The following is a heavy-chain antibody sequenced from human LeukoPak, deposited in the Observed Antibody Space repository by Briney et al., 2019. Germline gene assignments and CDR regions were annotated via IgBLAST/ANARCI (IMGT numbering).Heavy chain of an antibody. CDR1: GFTFRSYW. CDR2: INTDGSST. V-gene: IGHV3-74*01. Sequence: GGSLRLSCAASGFTFRSYWMHWVRQAPGKGLVWVALINTDGSSTNYADSVKGRLTISRDNAKNMVYLQMNSLRAEDTAVYYCTRGGFDYWGQGTPVTVSS. CDR3: TRGGFDY. J-gene: IGHJ4*02.